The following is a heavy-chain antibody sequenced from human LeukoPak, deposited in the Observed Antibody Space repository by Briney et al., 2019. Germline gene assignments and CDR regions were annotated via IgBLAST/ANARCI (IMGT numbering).Heavy chain of an antibody. Sequence: SETLSLTCTVSGGSISSYYWSWIRQPPGKGLEWIGYIYYSGSTNYNPSLKSRDTISVDTSKNQFSLKLSSVTAADTAVYYCAMGTTVTTSGYFDYWGQGTLVTVSS. CDR1: GGSISSYY. V-gene: IGHV4-59*01. D-gene: IGHD4-17*01. J-gene: IGHJ4*02. CDR3: AMGTTVTTSGYFDY. CDR2: IYYSGST.